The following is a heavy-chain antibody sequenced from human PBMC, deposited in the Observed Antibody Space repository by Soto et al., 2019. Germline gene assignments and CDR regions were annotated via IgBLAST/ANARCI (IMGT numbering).Heavy chain of an antibody. D-gene: IGHD4-17*01. CDR3: ARSDYGDYDY. V-gene: IGHV4-59*01. Sequence: SETLSLTCTVSGGSISSYYWSWIRQPPGKGLEWIGYIYYSGSTNYNPSLKSRVTISVDTSKNQFSLKLSSVTAADTAVYYCARSDYGDYDYWGQGTLVTVSS. J-gene: IGHJ4*02. CDR1: GGSISSYY. CDR2: IYYSGST.